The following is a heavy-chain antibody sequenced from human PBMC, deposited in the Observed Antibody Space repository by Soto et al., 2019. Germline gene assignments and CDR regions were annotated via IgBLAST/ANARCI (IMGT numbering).Heavy chain of an antibody. CDR3: AREPIN. CDR1: GGSFSGYY. CDR2: IYYSGST. J-gene: IGHJ4*02. V-gene: IGHV4-34*09. Sequence: SETLSLTCAVYGGSFSGYYWTWIRQPPGTGLEWIGYIYYSGSTYYNPSLKSRVTISVDTSKNQFSLKLSSVTAADTAVYYCAREPINWGQGTLVTVSS. D-gene: IGHD5-12*01.